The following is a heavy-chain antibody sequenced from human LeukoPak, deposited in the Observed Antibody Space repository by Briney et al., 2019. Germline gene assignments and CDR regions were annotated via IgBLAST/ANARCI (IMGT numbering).Heavy chain of an antibody. D-gene: IGHD6-19*01. V-gene: IGHV1-18*01. CDR2: INPYNGNT. J-gene: IGHJ6*02. CDR1: GYTFTSYG. CDR3: ARDLVLVAVASTRYYYGMDV. Sequence: ASVKVSCKASGYTFTSYGISWVRQAPGQGLEWMGWINPYNGNTNYAQKLQGRVTMTTDTSTSTAYMELRSLRSDDTAVYYCARDLVLVAVASTRYYYGMDVWGQGTTVTVSS.